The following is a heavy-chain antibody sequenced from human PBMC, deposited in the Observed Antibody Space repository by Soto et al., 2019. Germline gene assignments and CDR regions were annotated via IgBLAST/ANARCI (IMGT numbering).Heavy chain of an antibody. V-gene: IGHV4-39*01. D-gene: IGHD3-3*01. CDR1: GGSISSSSYY. J-gene: IGHJ6*03. CDR2: IYYSGST. Sequence: SETLSLTCTVSGGSISSSSYYWGWIRQPPGKGLEWIGSIYYSGSTYYNPSLKSRVTISVDTSKNQFSLKLSSVTAADTAVYYCAGTIFGVVYYMDVWGKGTTVTVSS. CDR3: AGTIFGVVYYMDV.